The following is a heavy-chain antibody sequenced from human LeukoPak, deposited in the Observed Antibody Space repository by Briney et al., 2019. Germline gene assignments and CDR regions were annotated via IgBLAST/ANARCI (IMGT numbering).Heavy chain of an antibody. CDR2: FDPEDGET. CDR1: GYTLTELS. CDR3: ATGIQLWLNLDY. V-gene: IGHV1-24*01. J-gene: IGHJ4*02. D-gene: IGHD5-18*01. Sequence: ASVKVSCKVSGYTLTELSMHWVRQAPGKGLEWMGGFDPEDGETIHAQKFQGRVTMTEDTSTDTAYMELSSLRSEDTAVYYCATGIQLWLNLDYWGQGTLVTVSS.